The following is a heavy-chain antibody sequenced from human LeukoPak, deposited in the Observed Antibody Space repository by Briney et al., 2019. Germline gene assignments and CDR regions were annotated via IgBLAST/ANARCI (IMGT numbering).Heavy chain of an antibody. V-gene: IGHV3-23*01. D-gene: IGHD3-22*01. CDR1: GFTFSSYW. CDR3: AKDLDVGSSSGYPDRDY. CDR2: ISGSGGST. Sequence: GGSLRPSCAASGFTFSSYWMSWVRQAPGKGLEWVSAISGSGGSTYYADSVKGRFTISRDNSKNTLYLQMNSLRAEDTAVYYCAKDLDVGSSSGYPDRDYWGQGTLVTVSS. J-gene: IGHJ4*02.